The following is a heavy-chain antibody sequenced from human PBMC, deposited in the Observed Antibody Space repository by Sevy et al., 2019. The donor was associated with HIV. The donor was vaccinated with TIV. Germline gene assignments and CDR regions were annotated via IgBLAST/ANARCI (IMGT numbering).Heavy chain of an antibody. J-gene: IGHJ4*02. CDR1: GFTFSTYW. CDR3: AGAPVGGGWYFPGGIDY. CDR2: IKYDGSEK. V-gene: IGHV3-7*01. Sequence: GGSLRLSCAASGFTFSTYWMTWVRQAPGKGLEWVANIKYDGSEKYYAESVKGRITVSRDNTKNSLYLQLNSLRAEDTAIYYGAGAPVGGGWYFPGGIDYWGQGTLVTVSS. D-gene: IGHD3-16*01.